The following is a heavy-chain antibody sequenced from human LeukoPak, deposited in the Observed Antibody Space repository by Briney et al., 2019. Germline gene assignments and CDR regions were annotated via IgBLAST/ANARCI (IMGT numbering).Heavy chain of an antibody. CDR2: ITSSSDTI. Sequence: GGSLRLSCAASGFAFSSYSMNWVRQAPGKGLEWVSYITSSSDTIFYADPVKGRFTMSRDNAKNSLYLQMNSLRVEDTAVYYCARRGDIGDRYYYYMDVWGKGTTVTVSS. V-gene: IGHV3-48*04. D-gene: IGHD2-15*01. CDR3: ARRGDIGDRYYYYMDV. J-gene: IGHJ6*03. CDR1: GFAFSSYS.